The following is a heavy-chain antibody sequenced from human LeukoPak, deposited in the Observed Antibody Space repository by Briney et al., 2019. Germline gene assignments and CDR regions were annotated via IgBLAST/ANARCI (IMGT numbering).Heavy chain of an antibody. CDR2: INPNSGGT. V-gene: IGHV1-2*02. Sequence: ASVKVSCKASGYTFTGYYMHWVRQAPGQGLEWMGWINPNSGGTKYAQKFQGRVTMTRDTSITTAYMELSRLRSEDTAVYYCARGGGFSSYGSGTYRWSDQNWFDPWGQGTLVTVSS. CDR3: ARGGGFSSYGSGTYRWSDQNWFDP. J-gene: IGHJ5*02. CDR1: GYTFTGYY. D-gene: IGHD3-10*01.